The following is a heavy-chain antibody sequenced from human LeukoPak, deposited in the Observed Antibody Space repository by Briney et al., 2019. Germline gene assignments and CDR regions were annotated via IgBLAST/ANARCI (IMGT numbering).Heavy chain of an antibody. CDR2: INPNSGGT. J-gene: IGHJ4*02. CDR3: ARVTGSCPFGY. V-gene: IGHV1-69*10. Sequence: GASVKVSCKASGGTFSSYAFSWVRLAPGQGLEWMGWINPNSGGTNYAQKFQGRVTMTRDTSTSTVYMELSSLRSEDTAVYYCARVTGSCPFGYWGQGTLVTVSS. CDR1: GGTFSSYA. D-gene: IGHD2-15*01.